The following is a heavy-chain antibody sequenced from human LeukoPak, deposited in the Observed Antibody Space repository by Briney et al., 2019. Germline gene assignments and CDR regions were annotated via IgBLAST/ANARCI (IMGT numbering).Heavy chain of an antibody. J-gene: IGHJ4*02. CDR1: GFTFSSYG. Sequence: GGSLGLSCAASGFTFSSYGMHWVRQAPGKGLEWVAVIWYDGGNKYYADSVKGRFTISRDNSKNTLYLQMNSLRAEDTAVYYCARDLAAAAGTSFDYWGQGTLVTVSS. CDR3: ARDLAAAAGTSFDY. V-gene: IGHV3-33*01. D-gene: IGHD6-13*01. CDR2: IWYDGGNK.